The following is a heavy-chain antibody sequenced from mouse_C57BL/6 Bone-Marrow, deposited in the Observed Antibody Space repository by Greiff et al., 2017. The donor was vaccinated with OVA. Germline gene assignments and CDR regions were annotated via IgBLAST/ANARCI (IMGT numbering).Heavy chain of an antibody. Sequence: QVQLQQSGPELVKPGASVKISCKASGYAFSSSWMNWVKQRPGKGLEWIGRLYPGDGDTNYNGKFKGKATLTADKSSSTAYMQLSSLTSEDSEVYCSARVTTVVGDYWGQGTTLTVSS. V-gene: IGHV1-82*01. D-gene: IGHD1-1*01. CDR2: LYPGDGDT. CDR1: GYAFSSSW. CDR3: ARVTTVVGDY. J-gene: IGHJ2*01.